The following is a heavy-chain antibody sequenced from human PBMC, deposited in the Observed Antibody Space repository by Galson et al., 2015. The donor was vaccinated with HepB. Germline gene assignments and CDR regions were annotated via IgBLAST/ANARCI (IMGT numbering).Heavy chain of an antibody. CDR1: GFTFSDYY. J-gene: IGHJ6*02. D-gene: IGHD6-19*01. CDR3: VRDRGEDHVYSSGWIGVGMDV. CDR2: ISSYSTYI. V-gene: IGHV3-11*06. Sequence: SLRLSCAASGFTFSDYYMSWIRQAPGKGLEWVSSISSYSTYICYADSVKGRFTISRDNAKNSLSLQMNSLRAEDTAVYYCVRDRGEDHVYSSGWIGVGMDVWGQGTTVTVSS.